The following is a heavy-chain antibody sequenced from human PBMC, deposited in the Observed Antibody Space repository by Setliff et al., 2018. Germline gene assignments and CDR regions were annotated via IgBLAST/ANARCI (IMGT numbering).Heavy chain of an antibody. J-gene: IGHJ4*02. CDR2: IYHGGDT. V-gene: IGHV4-39*01. Sequence: PSETLSLTCTVSGGSINSGVYYWGWIRQPPGKGLEWIGRIYHGGDTYYNASLKSRLTISVDTSKNQFSLKLRSVTAADTAVYYCARGRIAERPEAIDYWGQGTPVTVSS. CDR1: GGSINSGVYY. D-gene: IGHD6-6*01. CDR3: ARGRIAERPEAIDY.